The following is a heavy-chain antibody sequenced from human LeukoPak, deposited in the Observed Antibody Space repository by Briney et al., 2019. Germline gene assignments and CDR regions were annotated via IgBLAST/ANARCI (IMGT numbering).Heavy chain of an antibody. D-gene: IGHD2-2*01. CDR3: AISDCSSTSCYSYYYYGMDV. J-gene: IGHJ6*02. Sequence: GGSLRLSCAASGFTVSSNYMSWVRQAPGKGLEWVSVIYSGGSTYYADSVKGRFTISRDNSKNTLYLQMNSLRAEDTAVYYCAISDCSSTSCYSYYYYGMDVWGQGTTVTVSS. CDR2: IYSGGST. CDR1: GFTVSSNY. V-gene: IGHV3-66*01.